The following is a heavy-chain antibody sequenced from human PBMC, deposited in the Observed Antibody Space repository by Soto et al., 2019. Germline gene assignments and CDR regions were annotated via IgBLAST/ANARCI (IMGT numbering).Heavy chain of an antibody. CDR1: GFNFSTYV. CDR3: ARDPYYYGSGSYYYNGMDV. Sequence: PGGSLRLSCAASGFNFSTYVIHWVRQAPGKGLEWVAVISYDGSNKYYADSVKGRFTISRDNSKNTLYLQMSSLSTEDTAVYYCARDPYYYGSGSYYYNGMDVWGQGTTVTVSS. CDR2: ISYDGSNK. V-gene: IGHV3-30-3*01. J-gene: IGHJ6*02. D-gene: IGHD3-10*01.